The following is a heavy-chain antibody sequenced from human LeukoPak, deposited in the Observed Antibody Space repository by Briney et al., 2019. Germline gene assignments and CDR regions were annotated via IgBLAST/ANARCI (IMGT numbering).Heavy chain of an antibody. CDR2: IYTSGST. CDR1: GGSISSGSYY. J-gene: IGHJ5*02. CDR3: ARGGLGSSWTSPLDP. Sequence: PSETLSLTCTVSGGSISSGSYYWSWIRQPAGKGLEWIGRIYTSGSTNYNPSLKSRVTISVDTSKNQFSLKLSSVTAADTAVYYCARGGLGSSWTSPLDPWGQGTLVTVSS. V-gene: IGHV4-61*02. D-gene: IGHD6-13*01.